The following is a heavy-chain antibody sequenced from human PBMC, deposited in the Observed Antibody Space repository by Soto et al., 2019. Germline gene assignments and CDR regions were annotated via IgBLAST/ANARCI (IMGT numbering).Heavy chain of an antibody. CDR2: VYSSGRA. CDR1: GGSMNGFY. Sequence: QVQLQESGPGLVEPSETLSLTCTVSGGSMNGFYWNWIRQPAGGGLEWIGRVYSSGRADYIPSLKSRITMSVDTSKNHFYLHLRFVTAADTAVYFCAKDKSGAADIWGHGTMVTVS. J-gene: IGHJ3*02. D-gene: IGHD7-27*01. V-gene: IGHV4-4*07. CDR3: AKDKSGAADI.